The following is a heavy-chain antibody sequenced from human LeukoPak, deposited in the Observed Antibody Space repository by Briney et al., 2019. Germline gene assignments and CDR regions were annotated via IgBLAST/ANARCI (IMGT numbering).Heavy chain of an antibody. CDR2: IKEDGSVN. CDR1: GFPFSSYT. D-gene: IGHD6-19*01. CDR3: TRGMTVAANWFDS. V-gene: IGHV3-7*04. Sequence: GGSLRLSCAASGFPFSSYTMNWVRQAPGKGLEWVANIKEDGSVNYYVDSVKGRFTISRDNAKNSLYLQMNSLRVEDTAVYYCTRGMTVAANWFDSWGRGTLVTVSS. J-gene: IGHJ5*01.